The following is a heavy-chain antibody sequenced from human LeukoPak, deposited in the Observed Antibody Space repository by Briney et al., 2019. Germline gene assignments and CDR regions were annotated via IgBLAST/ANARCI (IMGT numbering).Heavy chain of an antibody. V-gene: IGHV1-2*02. CDR2: INPNSGGT. D-gene: IGHD6-19*01. Sequence: GASVKVSCKASGYTFTGYYMHWVRQAPGQGLEWMGWINPNSGGTNYAQKFQGRVTMTRDTSISTAYMELSRLRSDDTAVYYCARSLTQEGWDEQWVTHGGAFDIWGQGTMVTVSS. CDR3: ARSLTQEGWDEQWVTHGGAFDI. CDR1: GYTFTGYY. J-gene: IGHJ3*02.